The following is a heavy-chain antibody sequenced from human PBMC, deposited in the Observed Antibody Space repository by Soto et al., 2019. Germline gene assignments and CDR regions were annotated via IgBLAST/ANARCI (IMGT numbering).Heavy chain of an antibody. CDR3: ARGQGLLWFGESSLYWAFDI. V-gene: IGHV1-8*02. J-gene: IGHJ3*02. CDR2: MNPNSGNT. Sequence: ASVKISCRASGYTFTIYDINWILQAAGQRREWMGWMNPNSGNTGYAQKFQGRVTMTRNTSISTAYMELSSLRSEDTAVYYCARGQGLLWFGESSLYWAFDIWGQGTMVTVSS. D-gene: IGHD3-10*01. CDR1: GYTFTIYD.